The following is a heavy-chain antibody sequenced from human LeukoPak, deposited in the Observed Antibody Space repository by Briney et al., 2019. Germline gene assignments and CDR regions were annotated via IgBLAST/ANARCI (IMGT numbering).Heavy chain of an antibody. CDR3: ARASYSGSLYFDS. J-gene: IGHJ4*02. V-gene: IGHV1-69*13. D-gene: IGHD1-26*01. CDR1: GYTLTSYF. Sequence: GASVKLSCKASGYTLTSYFMHLVRQAPGQGLEWMGGIIPIFGTANYAQKFQGRVTITADESTSTAYMELSSLRSEDTAVYYCARASYSGSLYFDSWGQGTLVTVSS. CDR2: IIPIFGTA.